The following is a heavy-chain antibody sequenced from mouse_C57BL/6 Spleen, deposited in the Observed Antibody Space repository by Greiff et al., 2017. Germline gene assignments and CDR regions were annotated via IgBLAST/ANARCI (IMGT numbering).Heavy chain of an antibody. CDR2: IYPGDGDT. CDR3: ARSKIDGYSSMDC. Sequence: QVQLQQSGPELVKPGASVKISCKASGYAFSSSWMNWVKQRPGQGLEWIGRIYPGDGDTNYNGKFKGKATLTVDKSSSTAYMQLSSLTSEDSAVYFCARSKIDGYSSMDCWGQGTSVTVSS. J-gene: IGHJ4*01. CDR1: GYAFSSSW. D-gene: IGHD2-3*01. V-gene: IGHV1-82*01.